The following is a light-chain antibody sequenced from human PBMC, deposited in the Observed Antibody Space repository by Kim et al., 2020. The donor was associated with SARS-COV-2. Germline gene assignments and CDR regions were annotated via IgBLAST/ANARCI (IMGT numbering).Light chain of an antibody. V-gene: IGLV3-1*01. J-gene: IGLJ3*02. CDR3: RAWDRSTGV. CDR2: QDM. CDR1: KLGDKY. Sequence: SYELTQPPSVSVSPGQTASITCSGDKLGDKYACWYQQKPGQSPVLVIYQDMKRPSGTPERFSGSNSGSTATLTISGTQAMDEADYYCRAWDRSTGVFGGGTQLTVL.